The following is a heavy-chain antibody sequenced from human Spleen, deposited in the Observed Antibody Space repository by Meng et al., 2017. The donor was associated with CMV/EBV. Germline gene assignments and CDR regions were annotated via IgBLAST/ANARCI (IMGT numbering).Heavy chain of an antibody. J-gene: IGHJ4*02. D-gene: IGHD3-10*01. CDR3: ARTHRPSLWFGESFRMYYFDY. CDR2: INPNSGGT. CDR1: GYTFTGYY. Sequence: QVQLVQSGAEVKKPGASVKVSRKASGYTFTGYYMHWVRQAPGQGLEWMGWINPNSGGTNYAQKFQGRVTMTRDTSISTAYMELSRLRSDDTAVYYCARTHRPSLWFGESFRMYYFDYWGQGTLVTVSS. V-gene: IGHV1-2*02.